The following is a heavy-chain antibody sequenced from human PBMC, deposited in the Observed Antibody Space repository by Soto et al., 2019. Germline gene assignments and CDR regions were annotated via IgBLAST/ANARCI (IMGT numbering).Heavy chain of an antibody. Sequence: EVQLVESGGGLVKPGGSLRLSCAASGFTFSSYSMNWVRQAPGKGLEWVSSISSSSSYIYYADSVKGRFTISRDNAKNSLYLQMISLRAEDTAVYYCARGQGSGYPGDGAFDIWGQGTMVTVSS. V-gene: IGHV3-21*01. D-gene: IGHD5-12*01. CDR3: ARGQGSGYPGDGAFDI. CDR1: GFTFSSYS. J-gene: IGHJ3*02. CDR2: ISSSSSYI.